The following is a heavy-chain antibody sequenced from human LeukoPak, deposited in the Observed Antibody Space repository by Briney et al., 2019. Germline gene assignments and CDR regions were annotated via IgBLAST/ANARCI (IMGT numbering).Heavy chain of an antibody. J-gene: IGHJ5*02. D-gene: IGHD3-10*01. Sequence: GASVKVSCKASGYTFTSYDINWVRQATGQGLEWMGWMNPNSGNTGYAQKFQGRVTTTRNTSISTAYMELSSLRSEDTAVYYCARGASLYGSGILGGFDPWGQGTLVTVSS. CDR3: ARGASLYGSGILGGFDP. CDR2: MNPNSGNT. CDR1: GYTFTSYD. V-gene: IGHV1-8*01.